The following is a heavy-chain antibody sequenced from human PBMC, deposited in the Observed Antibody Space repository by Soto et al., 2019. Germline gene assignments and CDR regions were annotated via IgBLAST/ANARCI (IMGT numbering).Heavy chain of an antibody. J-gene: IGHJ4*02. Sequence: QVHLVESGGDVVQPGRSLRLSCAASGFTFTSHAMHWVRQTPGEGLEWVAIISDYGTRKFYADSVQGRFSISRDNARNTLYLQMNSLTIEDTGIFSCARDIGVGGTSGIPDYWGQGTLVTVSS. D-gene: IGHD1-1*01. CDR2: ISDYGTRK. CDR1: GFTFTSHA. CDR3: ARDIGVGGTSGIPDY. V-gene: IGHV3-30-3*01.